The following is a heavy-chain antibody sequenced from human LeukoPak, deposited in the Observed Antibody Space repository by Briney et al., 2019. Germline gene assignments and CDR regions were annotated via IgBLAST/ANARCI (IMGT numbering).Heavy chain of an antibody. CDR3: AKDPAWNYGIYYGMDV. D-gene: IGHD1-7*01. CDR1: GFTFSSYA. J-gene: IGHJ6*02. Sequence: PGGSLRLSCAASGFTFSSYAMSWVRQAPGKGLEWVSAISGSGGSTYYADSVKGRFTISRDNSKNTLYLQMNSLRAEDTAVYYCAKDPAWNYGIYYGMDVWGQGTTVTVSS. V-gene: IGHV3-23*01. CDR2: ISGSGGST.